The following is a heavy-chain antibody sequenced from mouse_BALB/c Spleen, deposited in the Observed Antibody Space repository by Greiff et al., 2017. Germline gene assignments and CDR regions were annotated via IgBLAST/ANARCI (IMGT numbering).Heavy chain of an antibody. V-gene: IGHV5-6-5*01. J-gene: IGHJ2*01. Sequence: EVKVVESGGGLVKPGGSLKLSCAASGFTFSSYAMSWVRQTPEKRLEWVASISSGGSTYYPDSVKGRFTISRDNARNILYLQMSSLRSEDTAMYYCARGDGSSYRYYFDYWGQGTTLTVSS. CDR2: ISSGGST. D-gene: IGHD1-1*01. CDR3: ARGDGSSYRYYFDY. CDR1: GFTFSSYA.